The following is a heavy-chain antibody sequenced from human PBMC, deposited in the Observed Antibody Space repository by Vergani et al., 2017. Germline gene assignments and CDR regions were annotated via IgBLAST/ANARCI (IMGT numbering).Heavy chain of an antibody. CDR2: IYYSGST. J-gene: IGHJ5*02. CDR3: ARDAPSMVRGDPNWFDP. CDR1: GGSISSYY. Sequence: QVQLQESGPGLVKPSETLSLTCTVSGGSISSYYWSWIRQPPGKGLEWIGYIYYSGSTYYNPSLKSRVTISVDTSKNQFSLKLSSVTAADTAVYYCARDAPSMVRGDPNWFDPWGQGTLVTVSS. D-gene: IGHD3-10*01. V-gene: IGHV4-59*06.